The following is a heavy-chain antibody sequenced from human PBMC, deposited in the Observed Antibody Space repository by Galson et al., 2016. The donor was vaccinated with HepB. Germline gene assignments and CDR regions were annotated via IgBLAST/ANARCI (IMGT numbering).Heavy chain of an antibody. CDR3: ARTMIRGVVRALVFDS. D-gene: IGHD3-10*01. J-gene: IGHJ4*02. Sequence: SLRLSCAASGFTFSTYWLSWVRQAPGKGLEWVANIAPDGGEKYFVDSVKGRFSISRGNSKNSLNLQMNSLRGEDTAVYYCARTMIRGVVRALVFDSWGQGTLVTVSS. CDR1: GFTFSTYW. V-gene: IGHV3-7*01. CDR2: IAPDGGEK.